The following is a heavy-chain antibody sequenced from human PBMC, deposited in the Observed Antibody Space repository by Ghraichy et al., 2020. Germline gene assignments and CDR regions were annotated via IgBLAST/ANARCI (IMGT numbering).Heavy chain of an antibody. J-gene: IGHJ4*02. Sequence: GESLNISCAASGFTFSSYSMNWVRQAPGKGLEWVSSISSSSSYIYYADSVKGRFTISRDNAKNSLYLQMNSLRAEDTAVYYCARGWGNQVAGPFDYWGQGTLVTVSS. CDR2: ISSSSSYI. CDR1: GFTFSSYS. V-gene: IGHV3-21*01. CDR3: ARGWGNQVAGPFDY. D-gene: IGHD6-19*01.